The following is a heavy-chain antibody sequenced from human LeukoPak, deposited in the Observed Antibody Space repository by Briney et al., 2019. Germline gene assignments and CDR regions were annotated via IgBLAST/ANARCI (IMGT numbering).Heavy chain of an antibody. Sequence: GGSLRLSCAASGFTFSSYWMNWVRQAPGKGLEWVSSISTSSSYIYFADSVKGRFTISRDNAKNSLSLQMNSLRADDTAVYYCARGQIYYDGSGFDYWGQGTLVTVSS. J-gene: IGHJ4*02. CDR2: ISTSSSYI. CDR1: GFTFSSYW. D-gene: IGHD3-22*01. V-gene: IGHV3-21*01. CDR3: ARGQIYYDGSGFDY.